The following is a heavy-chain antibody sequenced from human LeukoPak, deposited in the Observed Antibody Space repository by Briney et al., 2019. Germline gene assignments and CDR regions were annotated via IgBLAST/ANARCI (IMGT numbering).Heavy chain of an antibody. J-gene: IGHJ4*02. Sequence: GGSLRLSCAASGFTFSNSWMSWLRQAPGKGLEWVASISQDGSAKYYVDSVKGRFTISRDNAQNSLLLQMNSLRDEDTAVYYCVRDHSPGTGIVRLDYWGQGTLVTISS. D-gene: IGHD5-18*01. CDR3: VRDHSPGTGIVRLDY. CDR1: GFTFSNSW. V-gene: IGHV3-7*04. CDR2: ISQDGSAK.